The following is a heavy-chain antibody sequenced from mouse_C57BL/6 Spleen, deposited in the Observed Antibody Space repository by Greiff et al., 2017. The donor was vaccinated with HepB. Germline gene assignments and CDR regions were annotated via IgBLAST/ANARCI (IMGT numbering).Heavy chain of an antibody. Sequence: QVHVKQSGPGLVQPSQSLSITCTVSGFSFTSYGVHWVRQSPGKGLEWLGVIWSGGSTDYNAAFISRLSISKDNSKSKVFFKMNSLQADDTAIYYCARSDLGRVYAMDYWGQGTSVTVSS. CDR1: GFSFTSYG. V-gene: IGHV2-2*01. D-gene: IGHD4-1*01. CDR2: IWSGGST. J-gene: IGHJ4*01. CDR3: ARSDLGRVYAMDY.